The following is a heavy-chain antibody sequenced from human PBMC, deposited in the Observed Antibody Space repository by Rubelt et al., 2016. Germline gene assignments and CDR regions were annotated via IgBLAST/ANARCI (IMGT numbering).Heavy chain of an antibody. CDR1: GFIFDDYG. CDR3: ARSRCSTTSCYVLGIDY. V-gene: IGHV3-20*01. CDR2: INWNGGST. D-gene: IGHD2-2*01. J-gene: IGHJ4*02. Sequence: EVQLVESGGGLVQPGGSLRLSCAASGFIFDDYGMSWVRQAPGKGLEWVSGINWNGGSTGYVDSVKGRLTISRENAGSTLYLQMTSLRPEDTALYDCARSRCSTTSCYVLGIDYWGQGTMVTVSS.